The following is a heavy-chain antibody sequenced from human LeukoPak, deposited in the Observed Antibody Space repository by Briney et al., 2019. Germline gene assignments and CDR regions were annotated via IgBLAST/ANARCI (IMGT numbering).Heavy chain of an antibody. CDR3: ARLGQALDI. J-gene: IGHJ3*02. V-gene: IGHV3-66*02. CDR2: IYSGGTT. Sequence: PGGSLRLSCAASGFTVSTSYMTWVRRAPGKGLEWVSIIYSGGTTYYTDSVKGRFTISRDNSKNTLYLQMNSLRAEDTSVYYCARLGQALDIWGQGTMVTVSS. D-gene: IGHD7-27*01. CDR1: GFTVSTSY.